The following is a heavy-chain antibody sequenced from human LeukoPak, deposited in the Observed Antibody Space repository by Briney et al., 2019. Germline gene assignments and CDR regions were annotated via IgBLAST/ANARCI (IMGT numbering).Heavy chain of an antibody. CDR3: AKETYYYGSGSHY. Sequence: GGSPRLSCAASGFTFSNYAMNWVRQAPGKGLEWVSTISGGGLSTYYADSVKGRFTISRDNSKNTLYLQMNSLRVEDTAVYFCAKETYYYGSGSHYWGQGTLVTVPS. D-gene: IGHD3-10*01. J-gene: IGHJ4*02. V-gene: IGHV3-23*01. CDR2: ISGGGLST. CDR1: GFTFSNYA.